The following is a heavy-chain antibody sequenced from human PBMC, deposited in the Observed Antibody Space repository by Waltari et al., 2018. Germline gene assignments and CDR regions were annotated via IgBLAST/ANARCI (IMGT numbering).Heavy chain of an antibody. D-gene: IGHD6-19*01. CDR2: IYSGGST. V-gene: IGHV3-53*01. Sequence: EVQLVESGGGLIQPGGSLRLSCAASGFTVSSNYMSWVRQAPGKGLEWVSFIYSGGSTYYADSVKGRFTISRDNSKNTLYLQMNSLRAEDTAVYYCARDSSGPYAEYFQHWGQGTLVTVSS. CDR1: GFTVSSNY. J-gene: IGHJ1*01. CDR3: ARDSSGPYAEYFQH.